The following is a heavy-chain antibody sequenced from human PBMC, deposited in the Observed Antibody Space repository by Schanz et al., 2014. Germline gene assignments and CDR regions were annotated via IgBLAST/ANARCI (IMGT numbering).Heavy chain of an antibody. J-gene: IGHJ5*02. CDR1: GGTFSTYP. CDR3: ARGPLGTSP. V-gene: IGHV1-69*02. Sequence: QVQLVQSGAEVKKPGSSVKVSCTASGGTFSTYPINWLRQAPGQGLEWMGRIIPIHGIVNYAQRFQDRVRITADKSTSTAYMELSSLKSEDTAVYYCARGPLGTSPWGQGTLVTVSS. CDR2: IIPIHGIV. D-gene: IGHD5-12*01.